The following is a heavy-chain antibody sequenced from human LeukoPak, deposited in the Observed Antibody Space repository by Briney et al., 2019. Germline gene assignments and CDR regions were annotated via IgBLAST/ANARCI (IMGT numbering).Heavy chain of an antibody. CDR1: GFIFDDYG. Sequence: GGSLTLSCAASGFIFDDYGMSWVRQAPGKGLEWVSGINWNGGTTVYADSVKGRFTISRDNAKNSLYLQMNSLRVEDTALYYCARDATARTDYYDSSGRTKFDYWGQGTLVTVSS. J-gene: IGHJ4*02. CDR2: INWNGGTT. D-gene: IGHD3-22*01. V-gene: IGHV3-20*04. CDR3: ARDATARTDYYDSSGRTKFDY.